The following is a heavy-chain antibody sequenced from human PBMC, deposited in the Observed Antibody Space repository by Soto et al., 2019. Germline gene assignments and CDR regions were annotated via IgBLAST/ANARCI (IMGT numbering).Heavy chain of an antibody. D-gene: IGHD2-15*01. CDR3: ARAIRTGLYCNDL. V-gene: IGHV1-69*01. CDR2: LIPVFGTS. Sequence: QVQLVQSGAEVKKPGSSVKVSCRASGDSFSNYAVNWLRQAPGRGLEWMGGLIPVFGTSNYAEKFQGRLTITADESKSTAYMELSSLTSEDTAGEYFARAIRTGLYCNDLWGQGATVSVSS. J-gene: IGHJ6*02. CDR1: GDSFSNYA.